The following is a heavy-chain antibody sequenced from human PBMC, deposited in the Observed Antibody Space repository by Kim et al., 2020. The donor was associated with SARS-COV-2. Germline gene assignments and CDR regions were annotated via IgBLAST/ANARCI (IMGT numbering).Heavy chain of an antibody. D-gene: IGHD6-19*01. CDR1: GYTFTSYS. Sequence: ASVKVSCKSSGYTFTSYSISWVRQAPGQGLEWMGWISAYNGNTNYAQKLQGRVTMTTDTSTSTAYMELRSLRSDDTAVYYCARSGWFPYYYGMDVWGQGTTVTVSS. V-gene: IGHV1-18*01. CDR3: ARSGWFPYYYGMDV. J-gene: IGHJ6*02. CDR2: ISAYNGNT.